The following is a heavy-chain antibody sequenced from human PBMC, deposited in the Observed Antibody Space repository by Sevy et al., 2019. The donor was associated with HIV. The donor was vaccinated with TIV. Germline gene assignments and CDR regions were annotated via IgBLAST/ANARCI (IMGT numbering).Heavy chain of an antibody. Sequence: GGSLRLSCAASGFTFSSYSMNWVRQAPGKGLEWVSYISSSSSTIYYADSVKGRFTISRDNAKNSLYLQMNSLRDEDTAVYYCASVLSNSWMDFDFWGQGTQVTVSS. J-gene: IGHJ4*02. CDR3: ASVLSNSWMDFDF. CDR2: ISSSSSTI. CDR1: GFTFSSYS. D-gene: IGHD6-13*01. V-gene: IGHV3-48*02.